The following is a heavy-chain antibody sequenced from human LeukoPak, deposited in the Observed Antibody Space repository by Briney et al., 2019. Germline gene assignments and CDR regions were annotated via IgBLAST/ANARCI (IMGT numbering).Heavy chain of an antibody. CDR2: IGLSGDYI. Sequence: PGGSLRLSCAASGFNFENYCMHWVRQAPGKALEWVSGIGLSGDYIAYADSVKGRFTISRDDAKNSLYLQMSSLRPEDTALHYCTKDMRGPYYYYYMDVWGKGTTVTVSS. D-gene: IGHD3-10*01. J-gene: IGHJ6*03. V-gene: IGHV3-9*01. CDR3: TKDMRGPYYYYYMDV. CDR1: GFNFENYC.